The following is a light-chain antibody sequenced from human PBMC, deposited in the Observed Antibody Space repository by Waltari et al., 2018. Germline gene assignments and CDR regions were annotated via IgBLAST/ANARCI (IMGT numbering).Light chain of an antibody. V-gene: IGKV2-29*03. CDR1: QLFLHSDGMTY. J-gene: IGKJ4*01. CDR2: EVS. CDR3: MQGIHLPLT. Sequence: AMTLSPLSLSVTPGQQASIATLPSQLFLHSDGMTYLYWYLQKPGQSPQLLIYEVSSRFSGVPDRFSGSGSGTDFTLKISRVEAEDVGVYYCMQGIHLPLTFGGGTKVEIK.